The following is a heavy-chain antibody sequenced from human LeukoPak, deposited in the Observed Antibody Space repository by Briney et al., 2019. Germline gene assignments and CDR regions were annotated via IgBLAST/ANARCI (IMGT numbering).Heavy chain of an antibody. D-gene: IGHD6-19*01. CDR1: GGSISSYY. V-gene: IGHV4-4*09. J-gene: IGHJ6*02. Sequence: PSGTLSLTCTVSGGSISSYYWSWIRQPPGKGLEWIGYIYTSGSTNYNPYLKSRVTISVDTSKNHFSLKLSSVTAADTAVYYCARVYSTGWYKGLMDVWGQGTTVTVSS. CDR3: ARVYSTGWYKGLMDV. CDR2: IYTSGST.